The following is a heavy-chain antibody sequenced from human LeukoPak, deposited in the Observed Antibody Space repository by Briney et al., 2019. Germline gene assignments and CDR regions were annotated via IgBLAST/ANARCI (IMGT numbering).Heavy chain of an antibody. Sequence: ASVKVSCKASGYMFTGYYMHWVRQAPGQGLEWMGWINPNSGGTNYAQKFQGRVTMTRDTSISTAYMDLNRLRSDDTAVYYCARVVAVTGTPIYYMDVWGKGTTVTVSS. CDR3: ARVVAVTGTPIYYMDV. D-gene: IGHD6-19*01. CDR2: INPNSGGT. V-gene: IGHV1-2*02. J-gene: IGHJ6*03. CDR1: GYMFTGYY.